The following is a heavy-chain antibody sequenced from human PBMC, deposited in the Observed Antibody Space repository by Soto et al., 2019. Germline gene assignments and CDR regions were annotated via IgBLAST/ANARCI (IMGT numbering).Heavy chain of an antibody. V-gene: IGHV3-30*18. J-gene: IGHJ4*02. D-gene: IGHD6-19*01. CDR2: VSYDGSSQ. Sequence: QVQLVESGGGVVQPGRSLRLSCAASGFTFNKHGMHWVRQAPGKGLEWVAVVSYDGSSQYYADSVKGRFTISRDHSKNMVYRQMTTLRREDAAVYYCAKAHGYSSGWRADSWGQGTRVTVS. CDR1: GFTFNKHG. CDR3: AKAHGYSSGWRADS.